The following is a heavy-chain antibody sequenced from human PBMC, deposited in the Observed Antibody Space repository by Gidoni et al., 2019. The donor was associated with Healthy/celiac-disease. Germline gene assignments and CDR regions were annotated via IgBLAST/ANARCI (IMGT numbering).Heavy chain of an antibody. D-gene: IGHD4-17*01. Sequence: EVQLVESGGGLVQPGGSLRLSCAAPGFTFSSHAMSWVRQAPGKGLEWVSAISGSGGSTYYADSVKGRFTISRDNSKNTLYLQMNSLRAEDTAVYYCAKDLEASYGDYVGLRTFGVFQHWGQGTLVTVSS. V-gene: IGHV3-23*04. CDR2: ISGSGGST. CDR3: AKDLEASYGDYVGLRTFGVFQH. CDR1: GFTFSSHA. J-gene: IGHJ1*01.